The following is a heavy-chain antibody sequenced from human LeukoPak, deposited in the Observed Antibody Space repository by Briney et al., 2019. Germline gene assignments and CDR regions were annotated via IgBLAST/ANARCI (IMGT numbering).Heavy chain of an antibody. Sequence: QTGGSLRLSCAASGFTLSDHYMDWVRQAPGKGLEWVGRIRNKANSYTTEYAASVKGRFTISRDDSKNSLYLQINSLKIEDTAVYYCARVGSSGWEDYWGQGTLVTVSS. CDR3: ARVGSSGWEDY. CDR1: GFTLSDHY. CDR2: IRNKANSYTT. J-gene: IGHJ4*02. D-gene: IGHD6-19*01. V-gene: IGHV3-72*01.